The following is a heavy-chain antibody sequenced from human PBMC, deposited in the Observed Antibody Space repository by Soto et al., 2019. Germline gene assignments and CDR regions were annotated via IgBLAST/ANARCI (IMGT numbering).Heavy chain of an antibody. CDR1: GGTFSSYA. V-gene: IGHV1-69*13. J-gene: IGHJ6*02. CDR2: TIPIFGTA. D-gene: IGHD2-2*01. Sequence: VASVKVSCKASGGTFSSYAISWVRQAPGQGLEWMGGTIPIFGTANYAQKFQGRVTITADESTSTAYMELSSLRSEDTAVYYCARDIVVVPAAMMSHYGMDVWGQGTTVTVSS. CDR3: ARDIVVVPAAMMSHYGMDV.